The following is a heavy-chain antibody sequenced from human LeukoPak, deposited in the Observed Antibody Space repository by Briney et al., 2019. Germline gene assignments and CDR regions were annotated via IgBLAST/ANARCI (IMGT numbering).Heavy chain of an antibody. CDR1: GYSFTRYA. CDR3: ARDVAVSVLDY. Sequence: ASVKVSCKASGYSFTRYAMNWVRQAPGQGLEWMGWIDTNTGNPTFAQGFTGRFVFSLDTSVSTAYLQISSLKAEDTAVYYCARDVAVSVLDYWGQGTLVTGSS. J-gene: IGHJ4*02. D-gene: IGHD5/OR15-5a*01. V-gene: IGHV7-4-1*02. CDR2: IDTNTGNP.